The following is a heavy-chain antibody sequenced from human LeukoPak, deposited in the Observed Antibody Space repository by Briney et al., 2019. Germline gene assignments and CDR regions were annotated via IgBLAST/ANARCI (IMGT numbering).Heavy chain of an antibody. J-gene: IGHJ3*02. CDR2: IYYSGGT. V-gene: IGHV4-59*01. CDR3: ARSGYSYGADAFDI. CDR1: GGSISSYY. D-gene: IGHD5-18*01. Sequence: PETLSLTCTVSGGSISSYYWSWIRQPPGKGLEWIGYIYYSGGTNYNPSLKSRVTISVDTSKKKFSLKLSSVTAADTAVYYCARSGYSYGADAFDIWGQGTMVTVSS.